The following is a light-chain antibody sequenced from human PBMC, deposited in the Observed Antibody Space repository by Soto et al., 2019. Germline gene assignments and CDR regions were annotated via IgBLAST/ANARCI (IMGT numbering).Light chain of an antibody. V-gene: IGKV1-9*01. J-gene: IGKJ4*01. CDR1: KAIGSS. Sequence: IQLTQSPSSLSASVGDSVTITCRASKAIGSSFAWYQQKPGKVPAVLIYGASTLQNGVPSRFSGSGSGTDFTLTISSLQPEDFETYYCQQLNSYPLTFGGGNKVEIK. CDR3: QQLNSYPLT. CDR2: GAS.